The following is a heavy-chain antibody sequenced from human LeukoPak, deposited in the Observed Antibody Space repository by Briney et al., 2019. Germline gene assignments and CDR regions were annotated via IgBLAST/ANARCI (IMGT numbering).Heavy chain of an antibody. D-gene: IGHD5-24*01. V-gene: IGHV3-30-3*01. CDR2: ISYDGSNK. CDR1: RFTFNSYA. Sequence: PGGSLRLSCAASRFTFNSYAMSWVRQAPGKGLEWVAVISYDGSNKYYADSVKGRFTISRDNSKNTLYLQMNSLRAEDTAVYYCARDGYNLPFDYWGQGTLVTVSS. J-gene: IGHJ4*02. CDR3: ARDGYNLPFDY.